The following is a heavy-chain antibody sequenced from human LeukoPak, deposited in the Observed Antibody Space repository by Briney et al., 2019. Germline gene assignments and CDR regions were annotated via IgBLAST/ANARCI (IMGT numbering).Heavy chain of an antibody. D-gene: IGHD2-2*01. J-gene: IGHJ5*02. Sequence: SVKVSCKASGGTFSSYAISWVRQAPGQGLEWMGRIIPILGIANYAQKFQGRVTITADKSTSTAYMELRGLRSDDTAVYYCAREVSSTEGFDPWGQGTQVIVFS. V-gene: IGHV1-69*04. CDR1: GGTFSSYA. CDR2: IIPILGIA. CDR3: AREVSSTEGFDP.